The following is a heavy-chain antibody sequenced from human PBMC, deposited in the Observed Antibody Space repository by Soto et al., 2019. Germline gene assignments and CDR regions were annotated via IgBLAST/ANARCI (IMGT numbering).Heavy chain of an antibody. CDR1: GGTFSSYT. CDR2: IIPILGIA. D-gene: IGHD6-19*01. Sequence: AASVKVSCKASGGTFSSYTISWVRQAPGQGLEWMGRIIPILGIANYAQNFQGRFTITADKSTSTAYLVLSSLRFEDTAVYYCARNRVVAGTLDVWGKGTTVTVSS. V-gene: IGHV1-69*02. J-gene: IGHJ6*04. CDR3: ARNRVVAGTLDV.